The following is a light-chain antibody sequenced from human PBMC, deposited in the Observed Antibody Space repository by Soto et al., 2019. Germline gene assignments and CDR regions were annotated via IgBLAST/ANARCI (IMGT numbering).Light chain of an antibody. CDR3: QHYNSYSEA. CDR1: QSISSW. V-gene: IGKV1-5*03. CDR2: KAS. Sequence: DIQMTQSPSTLSASVGDRVTITLRASQSISSWLAWYQQKPGKAPKLLIYKASTLKSGVPSRFSGSGSGTEFTLTISSLQPDDFATYYCQHYNSYSEAFGQGTKVDIK. J-gene: IGKJ1*01.